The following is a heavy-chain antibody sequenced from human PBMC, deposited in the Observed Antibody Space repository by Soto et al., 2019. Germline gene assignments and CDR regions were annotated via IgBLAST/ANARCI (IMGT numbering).Heavy chain of an antibody. CDR1: GASISCFY. Sequence: SETLSLTCTVSGASISCFYWSWIRKSAGKGLEWIGRIYATGTTDYNPSLKSRVMMSVDTSKKQFSLKLRSVTAADTAVYYCVRDRTKTLRDWFDPWGQGISVTVSS. J-gene: IGHJ5*02. V-gene: IGHV4-4*07. D-gene: IGHD1-1*01. CDR3: VRDRTKTLRDWFDP. CDR2: IYATGTT.